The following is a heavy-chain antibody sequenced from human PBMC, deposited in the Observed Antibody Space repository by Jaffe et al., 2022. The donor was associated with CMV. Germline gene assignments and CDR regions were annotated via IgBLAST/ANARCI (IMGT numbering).Heavy chain of an antibody. V-gene: IGHV3-48*03. D-gene: IGHD2-21*01. CDR3: ARDPLWSQTHYYYYYYMDV. CDR2: ISSSGSTI. CDR1: GFTFSSYE. Sequence: EVQLVESGGGLVQPGGSLRLSCAASGFTFSSYEMNWVRQAPGKGLEWVSYISSSGSTIYYADSVKGRFTISRDNAKNSLYLQMNSLRAEDTAVYYCARDPLWSQTHYYYYYYMDVWGKGTTVTVSS. J-gene: IGHJ6*03.